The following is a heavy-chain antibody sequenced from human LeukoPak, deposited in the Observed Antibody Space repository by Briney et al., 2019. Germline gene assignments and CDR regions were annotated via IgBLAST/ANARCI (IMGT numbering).Heavy chain of an antibody. V-gene: IGHV3-23*01. J-gene: IGHJ4*02. Sequence: GGSLRLSCAASGFTVSSNYMSWVRQAPGKGLEWVSAISGSGGSTYYADSVKGRFTISRDNSKNTLYLQMNSLRAEDTAVYYCAKDLYGDSYGDGYWGQGTLVTVSS. CDR1: GFTVSSNY. D-gene: IGHD4-17*01. CDR2: ISGSGGST. CDR3: AKDLYGDSYGDGY.